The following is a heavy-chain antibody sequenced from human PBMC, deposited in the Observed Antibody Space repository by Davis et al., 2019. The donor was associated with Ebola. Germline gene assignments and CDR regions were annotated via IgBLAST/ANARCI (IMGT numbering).Heavy chain of an antibody. CDR1: GGSFSNYY. J-gene: IGHJ4*02. V-gene: IGHV4-34*01. CDR3: ARDFDY. CDR2: INHSGST. Sequence: SETLSLTCAVYGGSFSNYYWNWIRQPPGKGLEWIGEINHSGSTNYNPSLKSRVTISLDTSKHQFSLKLSSVTAADTAVYYCARDFDYWGQGTLVTVSS.